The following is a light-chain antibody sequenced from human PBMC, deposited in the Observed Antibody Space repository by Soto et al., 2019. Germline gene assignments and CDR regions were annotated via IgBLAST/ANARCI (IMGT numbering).Light chain of an antibody. J-gene: IGLJ2*01. CDR2: DVN. CDR1: SSDIGGYDY. V-gene: IGLV2-14*01. CDR3: TSYASGSSHVV. Sequence: QSALTQPASVSGSPGQSITLSCTGTSSDIGGYDYVSWYQRHPGKAPKLIIYDVNNRPSGVSIRFSGSKSGNTASLTISGLQAEDEGDYYCTSYASGSSHVVFGGGTKLTVL.